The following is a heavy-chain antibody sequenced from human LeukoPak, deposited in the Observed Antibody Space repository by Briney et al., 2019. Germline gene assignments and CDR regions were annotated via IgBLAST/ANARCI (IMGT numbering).Heavy chain of an antibody. V-gene: IGHV4-31*03. CDR1: GGSISSGGYY. Sequence: PSEVLSLTCTVPGGSISSGGYYWSWIRQHPGKGLEWIGYIYYSGSTYYNPSLKSRVTISVDTSKNQFSLKLSSVTAADTAVYYCARGTLYCSSTSCYYFDYWGQGTLVTVSS. D-gene: IGHD2-2*01. J-gene: IGHJ4*02. CDR3: ARGTLYCSSTSCYYFDY. CDR2: IYYSGST.